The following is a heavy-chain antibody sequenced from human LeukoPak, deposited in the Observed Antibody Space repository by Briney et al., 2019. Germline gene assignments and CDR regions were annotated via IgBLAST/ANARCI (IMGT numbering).Heavy chain of an antibody. D-gene: IGHD3-10*01. CDR1: GGSISSYY. Sequence: PSQTLSLTCTVSGGSISSYYWSWIRQPPGKGLEWVGYIYYSGSTNYNPSLKSRVTISVDTSKNQFSLKLSSVTAADTAVYYCARVIMVRGVKGYYYGMDVWGQGTTVTVSS. J-gene: IGHJ6*02. V-gene: IGHV4-59*01. CDR2: IYYSGST. CDR3: ARVIMVRGVKGYYYGMDV.